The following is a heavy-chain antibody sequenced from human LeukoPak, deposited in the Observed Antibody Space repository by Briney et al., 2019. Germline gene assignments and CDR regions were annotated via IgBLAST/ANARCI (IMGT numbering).Heavy chain of an antibody. CDR3: AGMWFGELSGI. CDR2: ISAYNGNT. Sequence: ASVKVSCKASGYTFTGYYIHWVRQAPGQGLEWMGWISAYNGNTNYAQKLQGRVTMTTDTSTSTAYMELRSLRSDDTAVYYCAGMWFGELSGIRGQGTMVTVSS. V-gene: IGHV1-18*04. CDR1: GYTFTGYY. J-gene: IGHJ3*02. D-gene: IGHD3-10*01.